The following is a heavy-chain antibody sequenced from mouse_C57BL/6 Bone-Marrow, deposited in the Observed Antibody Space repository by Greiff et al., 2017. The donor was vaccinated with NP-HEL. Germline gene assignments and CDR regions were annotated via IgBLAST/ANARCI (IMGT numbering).Heavy chain of an antibody. J-gene: IGHJ4*01. Sequence: EVQLQESGAELVRPGASVKLSCTASGFNIKDDYMHWVKQRPEQGLEWIGWIDPENGDTEYASKFQGKATITADTSSNTAYLQLSSLTSEDTAVYYCTKFYYSNYVYYAMDYWGQGTSVTVSS. CDR2: IDPENGDT. D-gene: IGHD2-5*01. CDR1: GFNIKDDY. V-gene: IGHV14-4*01. CDR3: TKFYYSNYVYYAMDY.